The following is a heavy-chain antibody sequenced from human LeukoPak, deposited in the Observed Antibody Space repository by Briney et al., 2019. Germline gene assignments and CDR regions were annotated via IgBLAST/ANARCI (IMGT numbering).Heavy chain of an antibody. CDR3: AKVGYYDSSGYFYY. D-gene: IGHD3-22*01. Sequence: GGSLRLSCAASGFTFSSYAMSWVRQAPGKGLEWVSAISGCGCSTYYAVSVKGRFTISRDSSKNTLYLQMNSLRAEDTAVYYCAKVGYYDSSGYFYYWGQKTLVTVSS. J-gene: IGHJ4*03. CDR1: GFTFSSYA. V-gene: IGHV3-23*01. CDR2: ISGCGCST.